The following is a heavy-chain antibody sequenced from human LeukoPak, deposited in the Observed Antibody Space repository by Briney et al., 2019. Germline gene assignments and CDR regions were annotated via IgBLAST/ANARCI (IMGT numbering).Heavy chain of an antibody. D-gene: IGHD4/OR15-4a*01. Sequence: ASVKVSCKASGYTFTGYYMHWVRQAPGQGLEWMGWINPNSGGTNYAQKFQGRVTMTRDTSISTAYMELSRLRSDDTAVYYCARDDYIREGAFDIWGQGTMVTVSS. J-gene: IGHJ3*02. CDR3: ARDDYIREGAFDI. CDR1: GYTFTGYY. V-gene: IGHV1-2*02. CDR2: INPNSGGT.